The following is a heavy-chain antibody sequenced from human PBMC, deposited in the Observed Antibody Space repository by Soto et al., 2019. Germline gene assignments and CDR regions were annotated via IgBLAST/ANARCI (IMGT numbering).Heavy chain of an antibody. Sequence: TLSLTCTVSGGSVSSYYWSWIRQPPGRGLEWIGEINHSGSTNYNPSLKSRVTISVDTSKNQFSLKLSSVTAADTAVYYCARQVTYSYGTYYYYYGMDVWGQGTTVTVSS. J-gene: IGHJ6*02. V-gene: IGHV4-34*01. CDR3: ARQVTYSYGTYYYYYGMDV. D-gene: IGHD5-18*01. CDR1: GGSVSSYY. CDR2: INHSGST.